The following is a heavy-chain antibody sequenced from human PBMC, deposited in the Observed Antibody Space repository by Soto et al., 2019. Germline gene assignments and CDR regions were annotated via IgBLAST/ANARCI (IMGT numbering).Heavy chain of an antibody. CDR1: GGSISSGDYY. Sequence: LPLTCTVSGGSISSGDYYWSWIRQHPGKGLEWIGYIYYSGSTYYNPSLKSRVTISVDTSKNQFSLKLSSVTAADTAVYYCARVSTVTTGVYYGMDVWGQGTTVTVSS. V-gene: IGHV4-31*03. J-gene: IGHJ6*02. D-gene: IGHD4-17*01. CDR3: ARVSTVTTGVYYGMDV. CDR2: IYYSGST.